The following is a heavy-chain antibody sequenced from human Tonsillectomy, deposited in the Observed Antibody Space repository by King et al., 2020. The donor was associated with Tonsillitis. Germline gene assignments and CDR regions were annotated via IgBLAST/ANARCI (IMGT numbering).Heavy chain of an antibody. CDR1: GGSFSGYY. CDR2: INHSGST. CDR3: ARGRLTMGRGNAFDI. V-gene: IGHV4-34*01. D-gene: IGHD3-10*01. J-gene: IGHJ3*02. Sequence: VQLQQWGAGLLKPSETLSLTCAVYGGSFSGYYWSWIRQPPGKGLEWIGEINHSGSTNYNPSLKSRVTISVDKSKNQFSLKLSSMTAADTAVYYCARGRLTMGRGNAFDIWGQGTMVTVSS.